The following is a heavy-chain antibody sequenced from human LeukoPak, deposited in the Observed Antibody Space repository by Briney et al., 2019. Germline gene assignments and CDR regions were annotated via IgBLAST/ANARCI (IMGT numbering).Heavy chain of an antibody. CDR3: ARVGKKTSGLFSVDY. CDR2: IWYDGSNK. V-gene: IGHV3-33*01. D-gene: IGHD6-19*01. J-gene: IGHJ4*02. CDR1: GFTFSSYG. Sequence: GGSLRLSCAASGFTFSSYGMHWVRQAPGKGLEWVAVIWYDGSNKYYADSVKGRFTISRDNSKNTLYLQMNSLRAEDTAVYYCARVGKKTSGLFSVDYWGQGTLVTVSS.